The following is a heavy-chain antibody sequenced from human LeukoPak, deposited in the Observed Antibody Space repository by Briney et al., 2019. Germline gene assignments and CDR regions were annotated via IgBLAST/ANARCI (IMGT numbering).Heavy chain of an antibody. D-gene: IGHD2-15*01. CDR2: IWYDGSNK. J-gene: IGHJ4*02. Sequence: GGSLRLSCAASGFTFRSYGMHWVRQAPGKGLEWVAVIWYDGSNKYYADSVKGRFTVTRDNYKNTLYLQVNSVRAEDTAVYYCARDTSGYYDYWGQGALVTVSS. V-gene: IGHV3-33*01. CDR3: ARDTSGYYDY. CDR1: GFTFRSYG.